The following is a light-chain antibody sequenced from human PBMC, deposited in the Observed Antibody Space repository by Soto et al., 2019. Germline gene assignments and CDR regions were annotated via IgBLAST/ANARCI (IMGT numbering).Light chain of an antibody. CDR2: GAT. CDR3: QQSYSTPRT. CDR1: HSISNY. Sequence: DIQMTQSPSSLSASVGDRVTIGCRASHSISNYVNWYQHRPGKAPNLLISGATSLQSGVPSRFSGSESGTHFSLIISSLQPEDSATYYCQQSYSTPRTFGQGTKVDI. J-gene: IGKJ1*01. V-gene: IGKV1-39*01.